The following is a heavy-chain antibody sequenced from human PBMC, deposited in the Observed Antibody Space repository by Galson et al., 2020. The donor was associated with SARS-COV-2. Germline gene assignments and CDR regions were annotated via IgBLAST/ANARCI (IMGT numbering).Heavy chain of an antibody. CDR2: IYYSGGT. J-gene: IGHJ4*01. V-gene: IGHV4-59*08. CDR1: GGSISNYY. D-gene: IGHD2-8*01. Sequence: SETLSLTCTFSGGSISNYYWSWIRQPPGKGLEWIGYIYYSGGTNYNPSLESRVTISVDTSKNQFSLNLSSVTAADTAVYYCASISVYGDEGDYWGQGTLVTVSS. CDR3: ASISVYGDEGDY.